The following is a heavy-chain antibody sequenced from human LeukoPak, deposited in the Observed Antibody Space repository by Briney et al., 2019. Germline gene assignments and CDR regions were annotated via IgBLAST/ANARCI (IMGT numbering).Heavy chain of an antibody. CDR1: GYTFTSYY. CDR2: IKPSGGST. D-gene: IGHD3-10*01. J-gene: IGHJ3*02. CDR3: ARPRWFGELGAFDAFDI. V-gene: IGHV1-46*01. Sequence: GDSVKVSCKASGYTFTSYYMHWVRQAPGQGLEWMGIIKPSGGSTSYAQKFQGRVIMTRDMSTSKVYMELSSLRSEDTAVYYCARPRWFGELGAFDAFDIWGQGTMVTVSS.